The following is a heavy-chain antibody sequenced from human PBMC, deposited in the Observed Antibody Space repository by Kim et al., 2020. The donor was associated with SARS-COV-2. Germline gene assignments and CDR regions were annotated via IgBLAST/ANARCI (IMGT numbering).Heavy chain of an antibody. D-gene: IGHD3-10*01. V-gene: IGHV2-5*02. J-gene: IGHJ6*02. Sequence: SGPTLVNPTQTLTLTCTFSGFSLSTSGEGVGWIRQPPGKALEWLALIYWDDDNRYSPSLKSRLTITKDTSKNQVVLTMTNMDPVDTATYYCAHRGLSNYYYGMDVWGQGTTVTVSS. CDR1: GFSLSTSGEG. CDR2: IYWDDDN. CDR3: AHRGLSNYYYGMDV.